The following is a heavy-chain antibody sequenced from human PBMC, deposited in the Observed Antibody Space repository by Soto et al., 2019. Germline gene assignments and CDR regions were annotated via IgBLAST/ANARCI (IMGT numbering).Heavy chain of an antibody. D-gene: IGHD3-10*01. V-gene: IGHV5-10-1*01. CDR3: AMDYGSASYDY. CDR1: GYSFTGYW. J-gene: IGHJ4*02. Sequence: PGESLKISCQGSGYSFTGYWISWVRQMPGKGLEWMGKIDPSDSYTNYSPSFQGHVTISADKSISTAYLQWSSLEASDTAMYYCAMDYGSASYDYWGQGTLVTVSS. CDR2: IDPSDSYT.